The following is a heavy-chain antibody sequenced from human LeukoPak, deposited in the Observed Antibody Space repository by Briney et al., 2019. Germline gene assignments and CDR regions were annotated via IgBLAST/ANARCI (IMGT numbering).Heavy chain of an antibody. D-gene: IGHD3-16*02. J-gene: IGHJ4*02. CDR1: GFSFGDYA. CDR2: IRSKTYGGTT. V-gene: IGHV3-49*04. CDR3: TRYYDYVWGSYRYIDY. Sequence: SLRLSCTASGFSFGDYAMSWVRQAPGKGLEWVGFIRSKTYGGTTGYAASVKGRFTISRDDSESIAHLQMNSLKTEDTAVYYCTRYYDYVWGSYRYIDYWGLGTLVTVSS.